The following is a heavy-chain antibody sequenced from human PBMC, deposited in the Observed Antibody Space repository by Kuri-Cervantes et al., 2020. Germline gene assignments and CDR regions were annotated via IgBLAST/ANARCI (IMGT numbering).Heavy chain of an antibody. J-gene: IGHJ3*02. CDR1: GYTFTSYH. V-gene: IGHV1-46*01. CDR3: ATSLAAAGYDAFDI. CDR2: INPSDGSI. D-gene: IGHD6-13*01. Sequence: ASVKVSCKASGYTFTSYHVNWVRQAPGQGLEWMGLINPSDGSIYYAQKFQGRVTMTEDTSTDTAYMELSSLRSEDTAVYYCATSLAAAGYDAFDIWGQGTMVTVSS.